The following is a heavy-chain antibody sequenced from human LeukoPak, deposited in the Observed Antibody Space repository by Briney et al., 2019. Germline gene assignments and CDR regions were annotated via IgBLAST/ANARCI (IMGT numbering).Heavy chain of an antibody. J-gene: IGHJ4*02. CDR2: INPNSGGT. CDR3: ASLWGDYPIYDY. V-gene: IGHV1-2*06. Sequence: GASVKVSCKASGYTFTGYYMHCVRQAPGQGLEWMGRINPNSGGTNYAQKFQGRVTMTRDTSISTAYMELSRLRSDDTAVYYCASLWGDYPIYDYWGQGTLVTVSS. D-gene: IGHD4-17*01. CDR1: GYTFTGYY.